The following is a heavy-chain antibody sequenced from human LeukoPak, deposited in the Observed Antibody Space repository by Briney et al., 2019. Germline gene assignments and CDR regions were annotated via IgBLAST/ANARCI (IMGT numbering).Heavy chain of an antibody. Sequence: GRSLRLSCAASGFTFSSYAMHWVRQAPGKGLEYVSAISSNGGSTYYADSVKGRFTISRDNSKNTLYLQMSSLRAEDTAVYYCVKDEAVVAALGLFDYWGQGTLVTVSS. CDR2: ISSNGGST. D-gene: IGHD2-15*01. CDR1: GFTFSSYA. V-gene: IGHV3-64D*06. CDR3: VKDEAVVAALGLFDY. J-gene: IGHJ4*02.